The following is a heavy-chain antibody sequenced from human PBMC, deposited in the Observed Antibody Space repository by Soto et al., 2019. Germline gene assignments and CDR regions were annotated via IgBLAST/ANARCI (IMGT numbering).Heavy chain of an antibody. D-gene: IGHD4-17*01. CDR3: ARDTLDYGGKGAFDI. CDR2: IYYSGST. CDR1: GDSISRGFYY. J-gene: IGHJ3*02. Sequence: SETLSLTCTVSGDSISRGFYYWSWIRQHPGKGLEWIGYIYYSGSTYYNPSLKSRVTISVDTSKNQFSLKLSSVTAADTAVYYCARDTLDYGGKGAFDIWGQGTMVT. V-gene: IGHV4-31*03.